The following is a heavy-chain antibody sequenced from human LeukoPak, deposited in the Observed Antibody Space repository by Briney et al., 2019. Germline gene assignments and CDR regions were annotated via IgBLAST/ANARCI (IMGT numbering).Heavy chain of an antibody. Sequence: PGGSLRLSCAASGLTFSNAWMSWVRQAPGKGLEWVGRIKSKTDGGTTDYAAPVKGRFTISRDDSKNTLYLQMNSLKTEDTAVYYCTTESTIFGVVISPADYWGQGTLVTVSS. CDR2: IKSKTDGGTT. D-gene: IGHD3-3*01. CDR3: TTESTIFGVVISPADY. CDR1: GLTFSNAW. J-gene: IGHJ4*02. V-gene: IGHV3-15*01.